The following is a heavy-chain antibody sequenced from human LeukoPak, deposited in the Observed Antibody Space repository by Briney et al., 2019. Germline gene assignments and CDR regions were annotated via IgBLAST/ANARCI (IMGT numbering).Heavy chain of an antibody. CDR2: ISSSGSTI. CDR3: ARVPYCGGDCYTFDY. D-gene: IGHD2-21*01. Sequence: GGSLRLSCAASGFTFSDYYMSWIRQAPGKGLEGVSYISSSGSTIYYADSVKGRFTISRDNAKNSLYLQMNSLRAEDTAVYYCARVPYCGGDCYTFDYWGQGTLVTVSS. V-gene: IGHV3-11*01. J-gene: IGHJ4*02. CDR1: GFTFSDYY.